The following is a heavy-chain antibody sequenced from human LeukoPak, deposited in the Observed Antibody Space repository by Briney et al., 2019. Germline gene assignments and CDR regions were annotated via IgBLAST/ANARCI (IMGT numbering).Heavy chain of an antibody. CDR2: ISFGGSTK. J-gene: IGHJ4*02. V-gene: IGHV3-30*18. Sequence: GGPLRLSCVASGSPFSRYDFHWVRQAPGKGLEWVAFISFGGSTKDYADSVKGRFTISRDNPKNTLILQMNSLRSEDTAVYYCAKDLESRFGEVTPTDHWGPGTLVTVSS. CDR1: GSPFSRYD. CDR3: AKDLESRFGEVTPTDH. D-gene: IGHD3-10*01.